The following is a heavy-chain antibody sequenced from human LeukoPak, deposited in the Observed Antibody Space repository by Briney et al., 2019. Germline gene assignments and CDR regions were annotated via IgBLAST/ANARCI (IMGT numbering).Heavy chain of an antibody. CDR1: GGSVSSYY. Sequence: SETLSLTCTVSGGSVSSYYWSWIRQPPGKGLEWIGYIYYSGSTNYNPSLKSRVTISVDTSKNQFSLKLSSVTAADTAVYYCARGDDYYDSSGPDAFDIWGQGTVVTVSS. J-gene: IGHJ3*02. V-gene: IGHV4-59*02. CDR3: ARGDDYYDSSGPDAFDI. CDR2: IYYSGST. D-gene: IGHD3-22*01.